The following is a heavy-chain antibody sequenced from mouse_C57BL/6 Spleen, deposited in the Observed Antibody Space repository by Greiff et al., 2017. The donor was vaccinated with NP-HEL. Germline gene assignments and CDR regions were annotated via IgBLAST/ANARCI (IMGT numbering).Heavy chain of an antibody. Sequence: QVQLQQPGAELVRPGASVKLSCKASGYTFTSYWMHWVKQRPGQGLEWIGVISPSDSYTNYHQKFKGQATFTVDTSSSTAYLQLSRLTSEDSAVYYCARNGGDGAWFAYWGQGTLVTVSA. CDR1: GYTFTSYW. CDR3: ARNGGDGAWFAY. J-gene: IGHJ3*01. V-gene: IGHV1-59*01. D-gene: IGHD1-1*01. CDR2: ISPSDSYT.